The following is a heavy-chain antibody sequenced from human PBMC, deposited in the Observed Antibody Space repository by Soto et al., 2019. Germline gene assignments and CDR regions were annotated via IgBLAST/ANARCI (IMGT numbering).Heavy chain of an antibody. Sequence: SETLSLTCAVYGGSFSGYYWSWTRQPPGKGLEWIGEINHSGSTNYNPSIKSRVTISVDTSKNQFSLKLSSVTAADTAVYYCARDSHYGSGSYDYWGQGTLVTVSS. J-gene: IGHJ4*02. CDR2: INHSGST. D-gene: IGHD3-10*01. V-gene: IGHV4-34*01. CDR3: ARDSHYGSGSYDY. CDR1: GGSFSGYY.